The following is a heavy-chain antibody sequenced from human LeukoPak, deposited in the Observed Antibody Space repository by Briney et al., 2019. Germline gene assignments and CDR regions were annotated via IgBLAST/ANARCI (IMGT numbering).Heavy chain of an antibody. Sequence: GGSLRLSCAASGFTFSSYSMSWVRQAPGKGLEWVSSISSSSSYIYYADSVKGRFTISRDNAKNSLYLQMNSLRAEDTAVYYCARASTDYDFWSGHNWFDPWGQGTLVTVSS. CDR1: GFTFSSYS. J-gene: IGHJ5*02. V-gene: IGHV3-21*01. CDR3: ARASTDYDFWSGHNWFDP. CDR2: ISSSSSYI. D-gene: IGHD3-3*01.